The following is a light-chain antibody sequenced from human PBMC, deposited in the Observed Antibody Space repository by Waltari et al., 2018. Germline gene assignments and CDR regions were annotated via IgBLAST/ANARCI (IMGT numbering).Light chain of an antibody. Sequence: QSVLTQPPSASATPGQSVTISCSGIRSNIGVHTVSWYQQLPGTAPKLLIYSNNHRSSGVPDRFSGSKSGTSASLAISGLQFEDEAEYYCASWDDSLIGPSVVFGGGTKLTVL. CDR2: SNN. V-gene: IGLV1-44*01. CDR1: RSNIGVHT. J-gene: IGLJ2*01. CDR3: ASWDDSLIGPSVV.